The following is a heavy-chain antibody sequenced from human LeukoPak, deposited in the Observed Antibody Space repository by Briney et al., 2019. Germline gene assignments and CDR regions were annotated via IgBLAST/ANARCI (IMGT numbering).Heavy chain of an antibody. J-gene: IGHJ4*02. V-gene: IGHV3-30*03. CDR1: GFTFSNAW. Sequence: GGSLGLSCAASGFTFSNAWMNWVRQAPGKGLEWVAVVSYDGSSKYYADSVEGRFTISRDNSENTLFLQMNSLRTEDTAVYSCARGPYYGSGYADYWGQGALVIVSS. CDR3: ARGPYYGSGYADY. D-gene: IGHD3-10*01. CDR2: VSYDGSSK.